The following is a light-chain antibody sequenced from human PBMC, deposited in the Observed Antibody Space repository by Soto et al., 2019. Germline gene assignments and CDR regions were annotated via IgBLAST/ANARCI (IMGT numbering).Light chain of an antibody. CDR3: QQYNSLSSVS. CDR1: QSITNW. V-gene: IGKV1-5*03. CDR2: MAS. Sequence: DIQLAQSPCPLSRTVGDRGTIHCRGSQSITNWLAWYQQKPGKAPKVLIHMASSLKSGVPSRFSGSGSGTEFTLTITSLQPDDSATYYCQQYNSLSSVSFGGGTKVDIK. J-gene: IGKJ4*01.